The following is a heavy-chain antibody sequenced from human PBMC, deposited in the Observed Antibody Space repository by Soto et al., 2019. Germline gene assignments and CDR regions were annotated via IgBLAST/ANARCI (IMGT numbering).Heavy chain of an antibody. CDR2: IYSGGST. D-gene: IGHD6-13*01. CDR1: GFTVSSNY. Sequence: GGSLRLSCAVSGFTVSSNYMSWVRQAPGKGLEWVSVIYSGGSTYYADSVKGRFTISRDNSKNTLYLQMNSLRAEDTAVYYCARTYSSSWYPWWFDPWGQGTLVTVSS. CDR3: ARTYSSSWYPWWFDP. J-gene: IGHJ5*02. V-gene: IGHV3-53*01.